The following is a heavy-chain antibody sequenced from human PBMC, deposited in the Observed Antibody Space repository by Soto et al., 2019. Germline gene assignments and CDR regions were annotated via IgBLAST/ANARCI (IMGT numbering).Heavy chain of an antibody. V-gene: IGHV4-34*01. CDR1: GGSFSGYY. D-gene: IGHD2-15*01. CDR2: INHSGST. Sequence: SETLSLTCAVYGGSFSGYYWSGIRQPPGKGLEWIGEINHSGSTNYNPSLKSRVTISVDTSKNQFSLKLSSVTAADTAVYYCARVKHCSGGSCYGTNWFDPWGQGTLVTVSS. CDR3: ARVKHCSGGSCYGTNWFDP. J-gene: IGHJ5*02.